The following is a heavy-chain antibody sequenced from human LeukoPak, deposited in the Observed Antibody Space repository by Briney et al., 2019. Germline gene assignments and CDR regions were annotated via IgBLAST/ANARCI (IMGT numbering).Heavy chain of an antibody. CDR2: IKQDGSEK. CDR3: ARERGYSYGFAFDI. D-gene: IGHD5-18*01. J-gene: IGHJ3*02. Sequence: PGGSLRLSCAASGFTFSSYWMSWVRQAPGKGLEWVANIKQDGSEKYYVDSVKGRFTISRDNAKNSLYLQMSSLRAEDTAVYYCARERGYSYGFAFDIWGQGTMVTVSS. CDR1: GFTFSSYW. V-gene: IGHV3-7*01.